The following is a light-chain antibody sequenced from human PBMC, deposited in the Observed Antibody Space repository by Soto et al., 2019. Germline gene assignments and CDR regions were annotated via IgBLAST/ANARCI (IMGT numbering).Light chain of an antibody. Sequence: EVVLTQSPGTLSLSPGERATLSCRATQSVSNNYLAWYQQKPGQAPRLLFYGASSRATGLPDRFSGSGSGTDFTLTISRLQPEDFAVYYCQQYGGSPRLSFGGGTKVEIK. CDR2: GAS. CDR1: QSVSNNY. CDR3: QQYGGSPRLS. J-gene: IGKJ4*01. V-gene: IGKV3-20*01.